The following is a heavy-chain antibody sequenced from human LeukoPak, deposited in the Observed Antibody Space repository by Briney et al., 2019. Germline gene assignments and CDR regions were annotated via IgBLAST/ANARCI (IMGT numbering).Heavy chain of an antibody. CDR1: GFTFSSFA. CDR3: AKANQPSRVSAGAFDV. J-gene: IGHJ3*01. V-gene: IGHV3-23*01. D-gene: IGHD6-19*01. CDR2: IDNGGTT. Sequence: GGSLRLSCAASGFTFSSFAVGWVRQAPGKGLEWVSSIDNGGTTYYAGSVKGRFTISRDNSKNTLYLQMNSLRGEDTAVYYCAKANQPSRVSAGAFDVWGQGTMVTVSS.